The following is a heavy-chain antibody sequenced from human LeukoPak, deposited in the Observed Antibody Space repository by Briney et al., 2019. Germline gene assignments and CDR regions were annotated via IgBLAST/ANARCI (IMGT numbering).Heavy chain of an antibody. J-gene: IGHJ4*02. D-gene: IGHD1-26*01. CDR1: GFTFSSYA. V-gene: IGHV3-23*01. CDR3: AKDRARGGATDFDY. CDR2: LSGGGDST. Sequence: GGSLRLSCAASGFTFSSYAMSWVRQAPGKGLEWVSALSGGGDSTYYADSVKGRFTISRDNSKNTLYLQMNSLRAEDTAIYYCAKDRARGGATDFDYWGQGTLVTVSS.